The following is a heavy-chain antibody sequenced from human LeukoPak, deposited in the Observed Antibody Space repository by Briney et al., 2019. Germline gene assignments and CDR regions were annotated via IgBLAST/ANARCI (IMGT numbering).Heavy chain of an antibody. D-gene: IGHD5-12*01. Sequence: SETLSLTCAVSSGSISSAAYSWSWIRQPPGKXXXXXXYIYHNGTTYYNPSLKSRVTISVDRSKNQFSLWLKSVTAADTAVYYCARASYSGYPPYYYGLDVWGKGTTVTVSS. CDR1: SGSISSAAYS. J-gene: IGHJ6*04. CDR2: IYHNGTT. V-gene: IGHV4-30-2*01. CDR3: ARASYSGYPPYYYGLDV.